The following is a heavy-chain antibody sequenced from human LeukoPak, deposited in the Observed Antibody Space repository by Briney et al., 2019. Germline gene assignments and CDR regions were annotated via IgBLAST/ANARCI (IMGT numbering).Heavy chain of an antibody. CDR1: GYTFTGYY. D-gene: IGHD2-15*01. V-gene: IGHV1-2*02. J-gene: IGHJ6*02. CDR2: INPNSDCT. Sequence: ASVDLSCKASGYTFTGYYMHWVRQAPGQGLESMGWINPNSDCTNYAQKFQGRVTMTRDTSISTAYMELSRLRSDDTAVYYCARADYCSGGSCNYYYYGMGVWGQGTTVTVSS. CDR3: ARADYCSGGSCNYYYYGMGV.